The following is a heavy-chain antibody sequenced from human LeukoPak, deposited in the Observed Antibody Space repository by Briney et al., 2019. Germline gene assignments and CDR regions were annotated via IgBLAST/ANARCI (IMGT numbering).Heavy chain of an antibody. CDR2: IYHSGST. Sequence: SETLSLTCTVSGYSISSGYYWGWIRQPPGKGLEWIGSIYHSGSTYYNPSLKSRVTISVDTSKNQFSLKLSSVTAADTAVYYCARESSHLPWRELSIAVAPGYWGQGTLVTVSS. V-gene: IGHV4-38-2*02. CDR1: GYSISSGYY. D-gene: IGHD6-19*01. J-gene: IGHJ4*02. CDR3: ARESSHLPWRELSIAVAPGY.